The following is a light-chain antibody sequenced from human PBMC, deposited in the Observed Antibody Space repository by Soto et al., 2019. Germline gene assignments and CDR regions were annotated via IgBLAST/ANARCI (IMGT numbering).Light chain of an antibody. V-gene: IGKV3-20*01. CDR1: QSVSSSY. CDR2: GAS. J-gene: IGKJ1*01. Sequence: EIVLTQSPGTLSLSPGERATLSCRASQSVSSSYLAWYQQKPGQAPRLLIYGASSRATGIPDRFSGSGSGTDFTLTISTLEPEDFAVYYCPQYGSSPLTFGQGTKVEIK. CDR3: PQYGSSPLT.